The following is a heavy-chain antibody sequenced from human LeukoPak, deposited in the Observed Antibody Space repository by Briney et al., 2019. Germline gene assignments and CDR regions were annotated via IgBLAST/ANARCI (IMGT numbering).Heavy chain of an antibody. Sequence: SQTLSLTCTVSGDSTSNGGSISNGGQYWSWIRQFPGKGLEWIGYIYHSGNTYYNPSLESRVTMSVDTSENRFSLKVNSVTAADTAIYYCARDTRIEWLRFLDYWGQGILVTVSS. CDR1: GDSTSNGGSISNGGQY. CDR2: IYHSGNT. CDR3: ARDTRIEWLRFLDY. V-gene: IGHV4-31*03. J-gene: IGHJ4*02. D-gene: IGHD5-12*01.